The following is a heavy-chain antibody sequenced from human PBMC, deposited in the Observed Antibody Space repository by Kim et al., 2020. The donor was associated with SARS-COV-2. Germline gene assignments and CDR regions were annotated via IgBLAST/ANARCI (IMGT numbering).Heavy chain of an antibody. CDR2: SNI. J-gene: IGHJ5*02. CDR3: ARTLPPFDP. Sequence: SNIYYADSVKGRFTISRDNAKNSLYLQMNSLRAEDTAVYYCARTLPPFDPWGQGTLVTVSS. V-gene: IGHV3-11*01.